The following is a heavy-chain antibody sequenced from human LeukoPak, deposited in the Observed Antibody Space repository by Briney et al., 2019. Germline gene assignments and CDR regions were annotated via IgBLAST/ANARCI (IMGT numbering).Heavy chain of an antibody. V-gene: IGHV3-9*01. D-gene: IGHD3-22*01. J-gene: IGHJ4*02. CDR1: GFTFDDYA. CDR3: AKDMGAYYDSSGPFDY. CDR2: ISWNSGSI. Sequence: GGSLRLSCAASGFTFDDYAMHWVRQAPGKGLEWVSGISWNSGSIGYADSVKGRFTISRDNAKNSLYLQMNSLRAEDTALYYCAKDMGAYYDSSGPFDYWGQGTLVTVSS.